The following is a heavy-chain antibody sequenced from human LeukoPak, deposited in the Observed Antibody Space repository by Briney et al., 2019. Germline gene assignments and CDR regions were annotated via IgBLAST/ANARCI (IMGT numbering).Heavy chain of an antibody. V-gene: IGHV4-31*03. Sequence: PSQTLSLTCTVSGGSISSGGYYWSWIRQHPGKGLEWIGYVYYSGSTYYNPSLKSRVTISVDTSKNQFSLKLSPVTAADTAVYYCARALYYYDSSGYYYPYYFDYWGQGTLVTVSS. D-gene: IGHD3-22*01. CDR1: GGSISSGGYY. CDR3: ARALYYYDSSGYYYPYYFDY. CDR2: VYYSGST. J-gene: IGHJ4*02.